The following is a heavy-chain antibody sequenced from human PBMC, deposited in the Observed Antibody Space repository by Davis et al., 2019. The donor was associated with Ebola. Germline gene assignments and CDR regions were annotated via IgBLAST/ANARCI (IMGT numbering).Heavy chain of an antibody. Sequence: AASVKVSCKASGGTFSSYAISWVRQAPGQGLEWMGGIIPIFGTANYAQKFQGRVTITADKSTSTAYMELSSLRSEDTAVYYCARIAVAGYYYGMDVWGQGTTVTVSS. J-gene: IGHJ6*02. D-gene: IGHD6-19*01. V-gene: IGHV1-69*06. CDR2: IIPIFGTA. CDR1: GGTFSSYA. CDR3: ARIAVAGYYYGMDV.